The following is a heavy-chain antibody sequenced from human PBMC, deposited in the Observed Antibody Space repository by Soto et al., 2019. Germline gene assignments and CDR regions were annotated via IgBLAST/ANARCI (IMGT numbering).Heavy chain of an antibody. D-gene: IGHD3-22*01. CDR3: ARATPGIVVGDYYHYGMDV. V-gene: IGHV3-74*01. Sequence: GGSLRLSCAASGFTFSSYWMHWVRQAPGKGLVWVSRINSDGSTTSYADSVKGRFTISRDNAKNTLYVQMNSLRAEDTAVYYCARATPGIVVGDYYHYGMDVWGQGTTVTVSS. CDR2: INSDGSTT. CDR1: GFTFSSYW. J-gene: IGHJ6*02.